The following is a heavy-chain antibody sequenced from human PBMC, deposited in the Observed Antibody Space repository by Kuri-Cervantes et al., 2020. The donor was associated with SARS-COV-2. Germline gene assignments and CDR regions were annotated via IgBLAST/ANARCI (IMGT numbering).Heavy chain of an antibody. CDR3: AGIYCSSTSCYPDAFDI. J-gene: IGHJ3*02. CDR2: IIPLFGTT. CDR1: GGTFSSYA. V-gene: IGHV1-69*06. Sequence: SVKVSCKASGGTFSSYAVTWVRQSPGQGLEWMGRIIPLFGTTIYAQKFQGRVTLTADKSTNTAYMELSSLRSEDTAVYYYAGIYCSSTSCYPDAFDIWGQGTMVTVSS. D-gene: IGHD2-2*01.